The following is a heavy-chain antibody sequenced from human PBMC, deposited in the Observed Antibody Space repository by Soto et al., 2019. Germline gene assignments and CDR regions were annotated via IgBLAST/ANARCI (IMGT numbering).Heavy chain of an antibody. Sequence: EVQLVESGGGLVQPGGSLRLSCAASGFTFSSYSMNWVRQAPGKGLEWVSYISSSNSTIYYADSVKGRFTISRDNAKNSLYLQMNGLRAEDTAVYYCARGWLRLYVVGDWGQGTLVTVSS. CDR1: GFTFSSYS. D-gene: IGHD5-12*01. CDR3: ARGWLRLYVVGD. J-gene: IGHJ4*02. V-gene: IGHV3-48*01. CDR2: ISSSNSTI.